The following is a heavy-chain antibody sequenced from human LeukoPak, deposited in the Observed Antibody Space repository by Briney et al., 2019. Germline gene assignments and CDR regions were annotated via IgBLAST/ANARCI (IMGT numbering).Heavy chain of an antibody. CDR2: IFYSGST. Sequence: PSETLSLTCTVSGGSISGSSYYWGWIRQPPGKGLECIGSIFYSGSTYYNPSLKSRVTISVDTSKNQFSLKLSSVTAADTAVYYCARVASSRDGYNFWAFDIWGQGTMVTVSS. V-gene: IGHV4-39*07. J-gene: IGHJ3*02. CDR3: ARVASSRDGYNFWAFDI. CDR1: GGSISGSSYY. D-gene: IGHD5-24*01.